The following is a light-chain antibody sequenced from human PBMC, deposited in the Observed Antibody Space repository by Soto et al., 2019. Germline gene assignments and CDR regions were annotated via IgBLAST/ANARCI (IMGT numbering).Light chain of an antibody. CDR3: QQRSNWPIT. CDR1: QSVSSY. CDR2: DAS. V-gene: IGKV3-11*01. J-gene: IGKJ5*01. Sequence: EIGMTQSPATLSVSPGERATLSCRASQSVSSYLAWYQQKPGQAPRLLIYDASNRATGIPARFSGSGSGTDFTLTISSLEPEDFAVYYCQQRSNWPITFGQGTRLEI.